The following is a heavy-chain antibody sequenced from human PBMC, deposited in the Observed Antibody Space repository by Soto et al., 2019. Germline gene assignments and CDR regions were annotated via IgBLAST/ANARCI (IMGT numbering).Heavy chain of an antibody. V-gene: IGHV1-24*01. Sequence: ASVKVSCKVSGYTLTELSMHWVRQAPGKVLEWMGGFDPEDGETIYAQKFQGRVTMTEDTSTDTAYVELSSLRSEDTAVYYCATQGYCSGGSCYGALDAFDIWGQGTMVTVSS. CDR1: GYTLTELS. D-gene: IGHD2-15*01. CDR2: FDPEDGET. CDR3: ATQGYCSGGSCYGALDAFDI. J-gene: IGHJ3*02.